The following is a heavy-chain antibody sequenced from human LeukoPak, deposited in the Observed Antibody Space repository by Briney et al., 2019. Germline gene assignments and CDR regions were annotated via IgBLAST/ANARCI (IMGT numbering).Heavy chain of an antibody. V-gene: IGHV3-7*03. CDR1: GFTFSSYW. D-gene: IGHD6-25*01. CDR2: IKQDGSEK. CDR3: ARSSARGYYYYYGMDV. Sequence: PGGSLRLSCAASGFTFSSYWMSWVRQAPGKGLEWVANIKQDGSEKYYVDSVKGRFTISRDNAKNSLYLQMNSLRAEDTAVYYCARSSARGYYYYYGMDVWGQGTTVTVSS. J-gene: IGHJ6*02.